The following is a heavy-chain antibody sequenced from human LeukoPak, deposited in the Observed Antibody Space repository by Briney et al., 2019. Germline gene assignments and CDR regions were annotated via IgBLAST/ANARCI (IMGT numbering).Heavy chain of an antibody. CDR1: GGTFSSYA. J-gene: IGHJ3*01. V-gene: IGHV1-69*04. CDR2: IIPILGIA. Sequence: ASVKVSCKASGGTFSSYAISWVRQAPGQGLEWMGRIIPILGIANYAQKFQGRVTMTRDTSTSTVYMELSSLRSEDTAVYYCARDSKPVSPWGQGTMVTVSS. CDR3: ARDSKPVSP.